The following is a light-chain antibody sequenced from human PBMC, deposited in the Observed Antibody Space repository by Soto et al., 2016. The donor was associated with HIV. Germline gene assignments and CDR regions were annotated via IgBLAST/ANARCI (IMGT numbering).Light chain of an antibody. CDR2: LGS. Sequence: DIVMTQSPLSLPVTPGEPASISCRSSQSLLHSNGHNYLDWYVQKPGQSPQLLIYLGSHRASGVPDRFSGSGSGTDFTLKISAVEADDVGVYFCMQALQTPPCTFGQGTKLEIK. CDR3: MQALQTPPCT. CDR1: QSLLHSNGHNY. J-gene: IGKJ2*02. V-gene: IGKV2-28*01.